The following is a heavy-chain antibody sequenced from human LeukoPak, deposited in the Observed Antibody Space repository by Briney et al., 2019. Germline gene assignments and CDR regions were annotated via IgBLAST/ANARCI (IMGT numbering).Heavy chain of an antibody. V-gene: IGHV3-13*01. J-gene: IGHJ4*02. Sequence: PGGSLRLSCAASGFTFNTYDMHWVRQSTGKGLEWVSAIAPAGDTYYPGSVKGRFTISRENAKNSLYLQMNSLRAGDTAVYYCATSLPGGPIDYWGQGTLVTVSS. CDR2: IAPAGDT. CDR1: GFTFNTYD. CDR3: ATSLPGGPIDY. D-gene: IGHD1-14*01.